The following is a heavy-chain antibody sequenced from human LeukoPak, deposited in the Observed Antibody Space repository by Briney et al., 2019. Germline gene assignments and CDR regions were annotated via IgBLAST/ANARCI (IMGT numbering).Heavy chain of an antibody. CDR3: ARDLSTSSNWELDY. J-gene: IGHJ4*02. CDR2: INPNSGGT. CDR1: GYTFTTYG. V-gene: IGHV1-2*02. Sequence: GASVKVSCKASGYTFTTYGINWVRQAPGQGLEWMGWINPNSGGTRYAQQFQGRVTMTRDTSIGTVYMELSTLRSDDTAVYYCARDLSTSSNWELDYWGQGTLVTVSS. D-gene: IGHD1-1*01.